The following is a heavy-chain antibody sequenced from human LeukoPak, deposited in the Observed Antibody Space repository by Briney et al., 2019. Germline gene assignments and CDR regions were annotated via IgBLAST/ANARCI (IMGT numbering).Heavy chain of an antibody. J-gene: IGHJ4*02. Sequence: SETLSLTCAVYGGSFSGYYWSWIRQPPGKGLEWIGEINHSGSTNYNPSLKSRVTISVDTSKNQFSLKLSSVTAADTAVYYCARDTYYYDSSGYSLDYWGQGTLVTVSS. V-gene: IGHV4-34*01. CDR1: GGSFSGYY. D-gene: IGHD3-22*01. CDR2: INHSGST. CDR3: ARDTYYYDSSGYSLDY.